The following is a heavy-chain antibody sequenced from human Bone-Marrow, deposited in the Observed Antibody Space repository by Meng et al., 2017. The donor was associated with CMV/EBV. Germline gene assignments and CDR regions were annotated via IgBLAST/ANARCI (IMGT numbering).Heavy chain of an antibody. J-gene: IGHJ4*02. V-gene: IGHV4-4*07. CDR3: ARESSGFPLDY. Sequence: CIVSGGSMSGHPWGWIRQPAGKGLEWLGRITTSGGTDYNPSLKSRVTVSIDTSKNQFSLILSSVTAADTAVYYCARESSGFPLDYWGQGTLVTVSS. D-gene: IGHD3-22*01. CDR2: ITTSGGT. CDR1: GGSMSGHP.